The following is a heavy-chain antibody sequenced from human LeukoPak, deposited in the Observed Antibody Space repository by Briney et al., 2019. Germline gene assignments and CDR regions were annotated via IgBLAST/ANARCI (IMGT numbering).Heavy chain of an antibody. CDR3: ARAGGFFSPFGY. J-gene: IGHJ4*02. CDR1: GGSISSGGYY. D-gene: IGHD3-16*01. Sequence: SGTLSLTCAVSGGSISSGGYYWSWIRQHPGDGLEWIGYIYYSGSTYYNPSLKSRVTISIDTSKNHFSLKLSSVTAADTAVYYCARAGGFFSPFGYWGQGTLVTVSS. CDR2: IYYSGST. V-gene: IGHV4-31*11.